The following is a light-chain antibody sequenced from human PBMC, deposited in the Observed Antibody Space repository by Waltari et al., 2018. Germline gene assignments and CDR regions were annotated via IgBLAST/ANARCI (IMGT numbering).Light chain of an antibody. CDR1: QGISNS. J-gene: IGKJ5*01. Sequence: DIQLTQSPSSLCASVGDRVIITCQASQGISNSLAWYQQKPGEAPRLLLYGASKLQGGVPSRFSGSGSGTGFTLTVSSLQPEDFATYYCQQYHSPLITFGQGTRLEIK. CDR2: GAS. CDR3: QQYHSPLIT. V-gene: IGKV1-NL1*01.